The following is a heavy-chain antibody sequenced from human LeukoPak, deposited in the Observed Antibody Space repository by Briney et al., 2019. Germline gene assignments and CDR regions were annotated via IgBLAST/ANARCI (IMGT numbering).Heavy chain of an antibody. CDR3: AKMPPKRGYSYGSSGAAFDI. CDR1: GFTFSSYA. V-gene: IGHV3-23*01. CDR2: ISGSGGST. Sequence: GGSLRLSCAASGFTFSSYAMSWVRQAPGKGLEWVSAISGSGGSTYYADSVKDRFTISRDNSKNTLYLQMNSLRAEDTAVYYCAKMPPKRGYSYGSSGAAFDIWGQGTMVTVSS. D-gene: IGHD5-18*01. J-gene: IGHJ3*02.